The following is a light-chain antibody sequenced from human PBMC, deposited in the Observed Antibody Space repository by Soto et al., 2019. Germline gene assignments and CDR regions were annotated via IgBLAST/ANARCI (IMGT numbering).Light chain of an antibody. CDR2: EVS. CDR3: SSYTSSTPYV. CDR1: SSDVGGYNY. Sequence: QSALTQPASVSGSPGQAITISCTGTSSDVGGYNYVSWYQQHPAKAPKLMSYEVSNRPSGVSNRFSGSKSGNTASLTISGLPAEDEADYYCSSYTSSTPYVFGTGTKLTVL. V-gene: IGLV2-14*01. J-gene: IGLJ1*01.